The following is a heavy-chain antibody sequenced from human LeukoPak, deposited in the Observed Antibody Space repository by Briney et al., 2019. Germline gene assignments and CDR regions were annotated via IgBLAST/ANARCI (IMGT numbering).Heavy chain of an antibody. J-gene: IGHJ4*02. CDR2: IKQDGSEK. CDR1: GFTFSSYW. V-gene: IGHV3-7*01. CDR3: ARVRGSTIFGVVFKYYFDY. Sequence: GSLILSCASSGFTFSSYWMSWVRQAPGKGLEWVANIKQDGSEKYYVDSVKGRFTISRDNAKNSLYLQMNSLRAEDAAVYYCARVRGSTIFGVVFKYYFDYWGRGTGVSVS. D-gene: IGHD3-3*01.